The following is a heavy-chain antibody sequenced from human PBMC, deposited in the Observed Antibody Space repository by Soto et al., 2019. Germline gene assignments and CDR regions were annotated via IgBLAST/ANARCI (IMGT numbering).Heavy chain of an antibody. CDR1: GYTFTSYA. CDR3: ARARGCSGGSCQGAFDI. Sequence: QVQLVQSGAEVKKPGASVKVSCKASGYTFTSYAMHWVRQAPGQRLEWMGWINAGNGNTKYSQKFQGRVTITRDTSASTAYMELSSLRSEDTAVYYCARARGCSGGSCQGAFDIWGQGTMVTVSS. V-gene: IGHV1-3*01. J-gene: IGHJ3*02. CDR2: INAGNGNT. D-gene: IGHD2-15*01.